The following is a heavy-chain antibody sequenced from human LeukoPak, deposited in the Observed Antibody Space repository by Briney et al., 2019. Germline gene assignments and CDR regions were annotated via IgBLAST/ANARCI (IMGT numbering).Heavy chain of an antibody. Sequence: ASVKVSCKASGYTFTGYYMHWVRQAPGQGLEWMGWINPNSGGTNYAQKFQGRVTMTRDTSTSTVYMELSSLRSEDTAVYYCARDQGMATNIHDYWGQGTLVTVSS. V-gene: IGHV1-2*02. D-gene: IGHD5-24*01. CDR3: ARDQGMATNIHDY. CDR1: GYTFTGYY. CDR2: INPNSGGT. J-gene: IGHJ4*02.